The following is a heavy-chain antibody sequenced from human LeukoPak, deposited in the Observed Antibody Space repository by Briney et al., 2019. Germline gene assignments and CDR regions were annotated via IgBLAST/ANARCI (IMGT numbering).Heavy chain of an antibody. D-gene: IGHD3-16*02. CDR2: IYYSGST. CDR3: ARVLSWAFDI. V-gene: IGHV4-59*11. J-gene: IGHJ3*02. Sequence: SETLSLTCTASGGSIRSHDWSLIRQPPGKGLEWIGYIYYSGSTSYNPSLKSRVTISVDTSKNQLSLKLSSVTAADTAVYYCARVLSWAFDIWGQGTMVTVSS. CDR1: GGSIRSHD.